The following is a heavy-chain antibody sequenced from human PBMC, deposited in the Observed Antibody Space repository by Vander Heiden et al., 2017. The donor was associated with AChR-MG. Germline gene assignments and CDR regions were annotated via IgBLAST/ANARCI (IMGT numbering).Heavy chain of an antibody. D-gene: IGHD2-15*01. V-gene: IGHV4-30-2*01. J-gene: IGHJ5*02. CDR3: ARVGCSGGSCYSSWFDP. Sequence: QLQLQESGSGLVKPSQTLSLTCAVSGRSISSGGYSWGWVRQRPGKGLEWIGYIYHSGSTYYNPSLKSRVTISVDRSKNQFSLKLSSVTAADTAVYYCARVGCSGGSCYSSWFDPWGQGTLVTVSS. CDR2: IYHSGST. CDR1: GRSISSGGYS.